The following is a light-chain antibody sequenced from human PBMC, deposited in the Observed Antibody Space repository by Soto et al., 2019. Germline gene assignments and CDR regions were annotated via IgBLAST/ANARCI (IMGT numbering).Light chain of an antibody. CDR3: SSYVGSRNV. V-gene: IGLV2-8*01. J-gene: IGLJ1*01. CDR2: EVN. CDR1: NSDDGGYNY. Sequence: QSLLTQPPSASGSPGQSVAISCTGTNSDDGGYNYVSWYQQHPGKAPKLMLYEVNKRPSGVPDRFSGSKSGNTASLTVSDLQVEDEAEYYCSSYVGSRNVFGRGTKVTVL.